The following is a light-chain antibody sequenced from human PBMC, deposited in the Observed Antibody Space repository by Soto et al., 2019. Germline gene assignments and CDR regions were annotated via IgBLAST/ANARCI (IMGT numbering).Light chain of an antibody. CDR2: DVS. CDR1: SSDVGGYNY. J-gene: IGLJ2*01. CDR3: SSYTSSSTVV. Sequence: QSALTQPASVSGSPGQSTTISCTGTSSDVGGYNYVSWYQQHPGKAPKVMIYDVSNRPSGVSNRFSGSKSGNTASLTISGLQAEDEADYYCSSYTSSSTVVFGGGTKVTVL. V-gene: IGLV2-14*01.